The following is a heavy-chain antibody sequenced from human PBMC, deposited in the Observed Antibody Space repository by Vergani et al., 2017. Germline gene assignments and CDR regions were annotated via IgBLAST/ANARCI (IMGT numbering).Heavy chain of an antibody. Sequence: QVQLVQSGAEVKKPGASVKVSCKASGYTFTSYGISWVRQAPGQGLEWIGWINPNSGGTNYAQKFQGRFTMTREQSISTAYMELTSLRSDDTAVYYCARGLRGRSGWYNWYFDLWGRGTLVTVSS. J-gene: IGHJ2*01. CDR3: ARGLRGRSGWYNWYFDL. CDR1: GYTFTSYG. CDR2: INPNSGGT. D-gene: IGHD6-19*01. V-gene: IGHV1-2*02.